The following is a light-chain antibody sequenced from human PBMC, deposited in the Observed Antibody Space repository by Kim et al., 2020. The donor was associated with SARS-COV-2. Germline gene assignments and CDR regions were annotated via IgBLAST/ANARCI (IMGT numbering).Light chain of an antibody. Sequence: DIVMTQSPLSLPVTPGEPASISCRSSQSLPHSNGYNYLDWYLQKPGQSPQLLIYLGSNPASGVPDMFSGSGSGTDFTLKISRVEAEDVGVYYCMQALQTPMTFGQGTRLEIK. CDR2: LGS. CDR1: QSLPHSNGYNY. V-gene: IGKV2-28*01. CDR3: MQALQTPMT. J-gene: IGKJ5*01.